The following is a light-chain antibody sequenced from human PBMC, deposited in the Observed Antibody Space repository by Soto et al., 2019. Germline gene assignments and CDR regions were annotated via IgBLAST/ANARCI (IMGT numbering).Light chain of an antibody. CDR3: QQYGSSPIT. CDR1: HSVTRY. CDR2: DAS. J-gene: IGKJ5*01. Sequence: EIVMTHSPGTLSWSRGEIATLSVRASHSVTRYVAWYQQKPGQAPRLLISDASGRATGIPDRFSGSGSETDFSLTINRLEPEDFAVYFCQQYGSSPITFGQGTRLEIK. V-gene: IGKV3-20*01.